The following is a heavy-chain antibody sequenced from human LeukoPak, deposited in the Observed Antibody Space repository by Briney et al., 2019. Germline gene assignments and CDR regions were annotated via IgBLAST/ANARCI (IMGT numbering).Heavy chain of an antibody. Sequence: GASVKVSFTASGGTFTSYAISWVRQAPGQGLEWMGRIIPILGIANYAQKFQGRVTITADKSTSTAYMELSSLRSEDTAVYYCAGYSISIPDYYYYYYGMDVWGQGTTVTVSS. D-gene: IGHD6-13*01. CDR2: IIPILGIA. J-gene: IGHJ6*02. CDR1: GGTFTSYA. CDR3: AGYSISIPDYYYYYYGMDV. V-gene: IGHV1-69*04.